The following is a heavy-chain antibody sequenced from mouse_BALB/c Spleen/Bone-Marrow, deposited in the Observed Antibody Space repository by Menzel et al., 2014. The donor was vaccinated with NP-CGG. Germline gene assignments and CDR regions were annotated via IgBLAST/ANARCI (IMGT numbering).Heavy chain of an antibody. CDR2: IGPANGNT. J-gene: IGHJ3*01. D-gene: IGHD2-14*01. Sequence: VQLKESGAELVKPGASVKLSCTASGFNIKDTYMHWVKQRPEQGLEWIGRIGPANGNTKYDPKFQGKATITTDTSSNTAYLQLRSLTSEDTAVYYCARYDYRYSWFAYWGQGTLVTVSA. CDR3: ARYDYRYSWFAY. V-gene: IGHV14-3*02. CDR1: GFNIKDTY.